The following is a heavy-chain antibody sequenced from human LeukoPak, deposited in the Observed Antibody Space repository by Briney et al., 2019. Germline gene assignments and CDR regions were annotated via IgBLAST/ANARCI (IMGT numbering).Heavy chain of an antibody. CDR1: GYTFTSYG. CDR2: ISAYNGNT. Sequence: RWASVKVSCKASGYTFTSYGISWVRQAPGQGLEWMGWISAYNGNTNYAQKLQGRVTMTTDTSTSTAYMELRSLRSDDTAVYYCARETYYYGSGSSLYYYYMDVWGKGTTVTISS. D-gene: IGHD3-10*01. J-gene: IGHJ6*03. V-gene: IGHV1-18*01. CDR3: ARETYYYGSGSSLYYYYMDV.